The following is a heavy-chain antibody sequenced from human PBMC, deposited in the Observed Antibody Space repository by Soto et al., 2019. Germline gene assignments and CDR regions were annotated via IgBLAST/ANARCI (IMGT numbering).Heavy chain of an antibody. CDR1: GFTFSSYG. J-gene: IGHJ5*02. D-gene: IGHD6-6*01. CDR3: AKDFEGYSSSSEWFDP. Sequence: PGGSLRLSCAASGFTFSSYGMHWVRQAPGKGLEWVAVISYDGSNKYYADSVKGRFTISRDNSKNTLYLQMNSLRAEDTAVYYCAKDFEGYSSSSEWFDPWGQGTLVTVSS. V-gene: IGHV3-30*18. CDR2: ISYDGSNK.